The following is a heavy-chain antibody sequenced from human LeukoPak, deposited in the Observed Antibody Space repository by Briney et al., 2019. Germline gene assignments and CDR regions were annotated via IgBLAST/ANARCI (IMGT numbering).Heavy chain of an antibody. Sequence: SETLSLTCAVYGGSFSGYYWSWIRQPPGKGLEWIGEINHSGSTNYNPSLKSRVTISVDTSKNQFSLKLSSVTAADTAAYYCARVEAARLKKEFDYWGQGTLVTVSS. CDR1: GGSFSGYY. V-gene: IGHV4-34*01. CDR2: INHSGST. J-gene: IGHJ4*02. D-gene: IGHD6-6*01. CDR3: ARVEAARLKKEFDY.